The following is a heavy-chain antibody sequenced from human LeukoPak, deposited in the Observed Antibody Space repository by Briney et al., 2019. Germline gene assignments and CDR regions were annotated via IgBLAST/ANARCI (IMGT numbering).Heavy chain of an antibody. Sequence: SETLSLTCTVSGGSITGYYWNWIRQPAGQGLEWLGRVYSRGVGTYNTSLTSRVTLSVDTSKNQFTLKLASLTVTDTAVYYCAREEFLHEIDSSGYFVYWGQGTLVTVSS. CDR1: GGSITGYY. J-gene: IGHJ4*02. CDR3: AREEFLHEIDSSGYFVY. D-gene: IGHD3-22*01. V-gene: IGHV4-4*07. CDR2: VYSRGVG.